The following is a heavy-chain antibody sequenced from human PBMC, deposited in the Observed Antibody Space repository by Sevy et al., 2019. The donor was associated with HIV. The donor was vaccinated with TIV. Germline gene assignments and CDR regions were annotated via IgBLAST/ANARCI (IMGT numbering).Heavy chain of an antibody. J-gene: IGHJ6*02. CDR3: ARGDPVGASRTYYYHGMDV. CDR2: INSDGSST. D-gene: IGHD1-26*01. Sequence: GGSLRLSCATSVFTLSSYWMHWVRQAPGKGLVWVSRINSDGSSTKYADFVKGRFTISRDNAKNTLYLQMHSLRAEDTALYYCARGDPVGASRTYYYHGMDVWGRGTTVTVSS. V-gene: IGHV3-74*03. CDR1: VFTLSSYW.